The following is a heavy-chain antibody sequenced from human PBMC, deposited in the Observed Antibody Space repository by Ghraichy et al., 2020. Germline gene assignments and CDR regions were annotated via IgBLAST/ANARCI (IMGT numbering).Heavy chain of an antibody. Sequence: LSLTCAASGFTFSSYGMHWVRQAPGKGLDWVAVIWYDGSNKYHVDSVRGRFTISRDNSKNTLYLQMNSLRAEDTAVYYCARGVGYSSSSYYFDYWGQGTLVTVSS. D-gene: IGHD6-6*01. V-gene: IGHV3-33*01. CDR3: ARGVGYSSSSYYFDY. CDR2: IWYDGSNK. CDR1: GFTFSSYG. J-gene: IGHJ4*02.